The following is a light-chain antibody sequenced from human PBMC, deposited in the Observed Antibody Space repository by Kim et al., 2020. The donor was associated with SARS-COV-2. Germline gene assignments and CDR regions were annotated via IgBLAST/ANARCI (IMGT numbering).Light chain of an antibody. CDR1: SSNVERHF. Sequence: GQRGTISCSGSSSNVERHFVNWYQQLPGTAPKVFIYNDNQRPSGVPDRFSGSRSGTSASLAISGLQSEDEADYYCATWDVTLNGWVFGGGTQLTVL. CDR2: NDN. V-gene: IGLV1-44*01. CDR3: ATWDVTLNGWV. J-gene: IGLJ3*02.